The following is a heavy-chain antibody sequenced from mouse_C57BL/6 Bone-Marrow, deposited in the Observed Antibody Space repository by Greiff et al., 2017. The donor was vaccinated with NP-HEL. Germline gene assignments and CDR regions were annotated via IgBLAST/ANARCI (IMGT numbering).Heavy chain of an antibody. V-gene: IGHV5-6*01. CDR1: GFTFSSYG. CDR2: ISSGGSYT. D-gene: IGHD1-1*01. Sequence: EVQVVESGGDLVKPGGSLKLSCAASGFTFSSYGMSWVRQTPDKRLEWVATISSGGSYTYYPDSVQGRFTISRDNAKNTLYLQMSSLKSEDTAMYYCARLLFTGYWGQGTTLTVSS. J-gene: IGHJ2*01. CDR3: ARLLFTGY.